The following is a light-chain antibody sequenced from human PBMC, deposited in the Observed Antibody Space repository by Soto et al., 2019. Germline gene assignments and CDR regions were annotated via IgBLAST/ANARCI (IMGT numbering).Light chain of an antibody. J-gene: IGLJ1*01. Sequence: QSALTQPASVSGSPGQSITISCSGTSTDVGGYNYVSWYQQHPGKAPKLMIYEVSNRPSGVSNRFSGSKSGNTASLTISGLQAEDEADYYCSSYTSSSTYVFGNWTKLTAL. CDR3: SSYTSSSTYV. V-gene: IGLV2-14*01. CDR2: EVS. CDR1: STDVGGYNY.